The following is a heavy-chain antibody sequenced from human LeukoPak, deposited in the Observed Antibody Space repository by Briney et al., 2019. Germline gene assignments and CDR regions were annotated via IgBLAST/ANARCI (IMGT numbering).Heavy chain of an antibody. Sequence: GGSLRLSCAASGFTVSSNYMSWVRQAPGKGLEGVSVIYSGGSTYYADSVKGRFTISRDNSKNTLYLQMNSLRAEDTAVYYCAQFNWGSDVGVVDYWGQGTLVTVSS. V-gene: IGHV3-66*01. CDR2: IYSGGST. CDR1: GFTVSSNY. J-gene: IGHJ4*02. D-gene: IGHD7-27*01. CDR3: AQFNWGSDVGVVDY.